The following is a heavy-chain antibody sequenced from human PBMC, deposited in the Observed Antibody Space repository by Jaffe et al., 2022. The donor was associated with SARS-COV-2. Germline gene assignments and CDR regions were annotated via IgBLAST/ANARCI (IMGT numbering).Heavy chain of an antibody. CDR2: GCNTRST. CDR1: GGSISSGTHY. Sequence: QLQLQESGPGLVKPSETLSLTCSVSGGSISSGTHYWGWIRQVPGRGLEWIGSGCNTRSTYYNPSLKSRVTISLDTSRNQFSLRLSSVTATDTGIYFCERHVKEDGYIPKPPEYWGRGTLVTVSS. J-gene: IGHJ4*02. CDR3: ERHVKEDGYIPKPPEY. D-gene: IGHD5-12*01. V-gene: IGHV4-39*01.